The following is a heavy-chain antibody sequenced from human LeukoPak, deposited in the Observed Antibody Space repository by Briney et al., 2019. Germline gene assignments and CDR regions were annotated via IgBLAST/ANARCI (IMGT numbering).Heavy chain of an antibody. CDR3: ARAPRRRYYDSSGYVPYDY. D-gene: IGHD3-22*01. Sequence: GASVKVSCKASGYTFTSYGISWVRQAPGQGLEWMGWISAYNGNTNYAQKLQGRVTMTTDTSTSTAYMELRSLRSDDTAVYYCARAPRRRYYDSSGYVPYDYWGQGTLVTVSS. CDR2: ISAYNGNT. CDR1: GYTFTSYG. J-gene: IGHJ4*02. V-gene: IGHV1-18*01.